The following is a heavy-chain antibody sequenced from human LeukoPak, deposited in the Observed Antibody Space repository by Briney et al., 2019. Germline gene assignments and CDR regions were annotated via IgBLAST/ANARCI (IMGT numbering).Heavy chain of an antibody. V-gene: IGHV3-48*03. D-gene: IGHD2-2*01. J-gene: IGHJ4*02. CDR2: ISTTGSAI. Sequence: GGSLRLSCAASGFTFSTFEMNWVRQAPGKGLKWVSYISTTGSAIYYADSVKGRFTISRDNAKNSLYLQMNSLRAEDTAVYYCARRYCSSSSCTFDYWGQGTLVTVSS. CDR3: ARRYCSSSSCTFDY. CDR1: GFTFSTFE.